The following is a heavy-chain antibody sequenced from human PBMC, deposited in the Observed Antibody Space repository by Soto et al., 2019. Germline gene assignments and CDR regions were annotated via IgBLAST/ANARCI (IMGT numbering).Heavy chain of an antibody. V-gene: IGHV1-3*01. Sequence: ASVKVSCKASGYTFTSYSMHWVRQAPGQGLEWMAWINAGNGNTKSSQKFQGRVTITRDTSATTAYMELSSLRSEDTAVYYCAVDIALSGSDYWGHGTLVTVSS. J-gene: IGHJ4*01. CDR2: INAGNGNT. CDR3: AVDIALSGSDY. CDR1: GYTFTSYS. D-gene: IGHD3-9*01.